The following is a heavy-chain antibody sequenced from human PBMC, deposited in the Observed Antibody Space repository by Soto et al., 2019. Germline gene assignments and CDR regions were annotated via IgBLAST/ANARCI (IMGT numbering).Heavy chain of an antibody. Sequence: ASVKVSFKASGYTFTSYYMHWVRQAPGQGLEWMGIINPSGGSTSYAQKFQGRVTMTRDTSTSTVYMELSSLRSEDTAVYYCARSNGVTAIYDYWGQGTLVTVSS. CDR1: GYTFTSYY. CDR2: INPSGGST. D-gene: IGHD2-21*02. J-gene: IGHJ4*02. CDR3: ARSNGVTAIYDY. V-gene: IGHV1-46*01.